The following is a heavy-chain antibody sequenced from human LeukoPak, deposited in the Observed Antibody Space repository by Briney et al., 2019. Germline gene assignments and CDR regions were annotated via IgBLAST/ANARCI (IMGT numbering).Heavy chain of an antibody. D-gene: IGHD1-26*01. J-gene: IGHJ4*02. CDR1: GFTFSSYW. Sequence: PGGSLRLSCAASGFTFSSYWMNWARQAPGKGLEWVANIKGDGSQKYYVDSVKGRFTISRDNSNNTLYLQMNSLKAADTAVYYCGRGVVGLKPLDYWGQGTLVTVSS. CDR3: GRGVVGLKPLDY. CDR2: IKGDGSQK. V-gene: IGHV3-7*05.